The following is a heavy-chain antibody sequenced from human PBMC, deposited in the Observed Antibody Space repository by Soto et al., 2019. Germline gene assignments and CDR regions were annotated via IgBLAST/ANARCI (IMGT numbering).Heavy chain of an antibody. CDR3: ARHDWNGEYFDY. CDR2: IYYSGST. CDR1: GGSISSYY. D-gene: IGHD1-1*01. Sequence: PSETLSLTCTVSGGSISSYYWSWIRQPPGKGLEWIGYIYYSGSTNYNPSLKSRVTISVDTSKNQFSLKLSSVTAADTAVYYCARHDWNGEYFDYWGQGTLVNVS. V-gene: IGHV4-59*08. J-gene: IGHJ4*02.